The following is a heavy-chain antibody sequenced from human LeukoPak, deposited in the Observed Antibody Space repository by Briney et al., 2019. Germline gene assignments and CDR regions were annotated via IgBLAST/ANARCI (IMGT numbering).Heavy chain of an antibody. J-gene: IGHJ4*02. CDR2: ISGSGGST. CDR3: AKDFGYYGSGSYMDY. Sequence: PGGSLRLSCASSGFTFSSYAMSWVRQAPGKGLEWVSDISGSGGSTYYADSVKGRFTISRDNSKNTLYLQMNSLRAEDTAVYYCAKDFGYYGSGSYMDYWGQGTLVTVSS. D-gene: IGHD3-10*01. CDR1: GFTFSSYA. V-gene: IGHV3-23*01.